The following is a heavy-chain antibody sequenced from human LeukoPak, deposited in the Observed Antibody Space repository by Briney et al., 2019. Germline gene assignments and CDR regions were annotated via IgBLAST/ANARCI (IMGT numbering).Heavy chain of an antibody. V-gene: IGHV5-51*01. CDR2: IYPDDSDT. J-gene: IGHJ4*02. D-gene: IGHD1-14*01. CDR1: GFTFTNYW. CDR3: AXHDLRPDHDFFXY. Sequence: RHGESLKISCSASGFTFTNYWIGWVRQMPGRGLEWMGIIYPDDSDTKYSPSLQGQVTMSVDKSTSTAFLQWSSLKASDTATYYXAXHDLRPDHDFFXYWGQGTVVTVSS.